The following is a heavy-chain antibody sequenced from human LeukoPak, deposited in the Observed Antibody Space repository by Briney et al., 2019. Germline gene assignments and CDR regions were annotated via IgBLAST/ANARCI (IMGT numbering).Heavy chain of an antibody. V-gene: IGHV1-18*01. CDR1: GYTFINYG. CDR2: SSPYNGKT. CDR3: ARGGIDIVTVPVSNWFDP. D-gene: IGHD2/OR15-2a*01. Sequence: ASVKVSCKASGYTFINYGITWVRQAPGQGLEWMGWSSPYNGKTNYAQELQGRVTMTTDTSTNTAYMELRSLRSDDTAVYYCARGGIDIVTVPVSNWFDPWGQGTLVTVSS. J-gene: IGHJ5*02.